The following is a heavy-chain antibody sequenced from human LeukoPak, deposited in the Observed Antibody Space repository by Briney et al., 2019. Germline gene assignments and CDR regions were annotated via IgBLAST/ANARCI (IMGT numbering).Heavy chain of an antibody. V-gene: IGHV3-21*01. CDR2: ISSSSSYI. CDR1: GFTFSSYS. D-gene: IGHD2-15*01. J-gene: IGHJ5*02. Sequence: GGSLRFSCAASGFTFSSYSMNWVRQAPGKGLEWVSSISSSSSYIYYADSAKGRFTISRDNAKNSLYLQMNSLRAEDTAVYYCARDRGYCLDPWGQGTLVTVSS. CDR3: ARDRGYCLDP.